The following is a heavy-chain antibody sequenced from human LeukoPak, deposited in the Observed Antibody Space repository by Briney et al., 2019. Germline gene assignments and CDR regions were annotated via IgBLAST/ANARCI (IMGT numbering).Heavy chain of an antibody. J-gene: IGHJ5*02. CDR1: GYIFTSNW. CDR2: IYPGDSDT. Sequence: GESLKIFCKGSGYIFTSNWIGWVRQMPGKGLEWMGIIYPGDSDTRYSSSFQGQVTISADKSISTAYLQWSSLKASDTAMYYCARGGSYGSVWFDPWGQGTLVTVSS. CDR3: ARGGSYGSVWFDP. V-gene: IGHV5-51*01. D-gene: IGHD1-26*01.